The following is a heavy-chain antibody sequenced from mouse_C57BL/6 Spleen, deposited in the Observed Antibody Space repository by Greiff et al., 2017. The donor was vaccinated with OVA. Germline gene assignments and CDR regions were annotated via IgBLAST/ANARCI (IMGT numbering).Heavy chain of an antibody. D-gene: IGHD2-5*01. V-gene: IGHV1-42*01. CDR2: INPSTGGT. CDR1: GYSFTGYY. J-gene: IGHJ4*01. CDR3: ARQAYYSNYDAMDY. Sequence: QLQQSGPELVKPGASVKISCKASGYSFTGYYMNWVKQSPEKSLEWIGEINPSTGGTTYNQKFKAKATLTVDKSSSTAYMQLKSLTSEDSAVYYCARQAYYSNYDAMDYWGQGTSVTVSS.